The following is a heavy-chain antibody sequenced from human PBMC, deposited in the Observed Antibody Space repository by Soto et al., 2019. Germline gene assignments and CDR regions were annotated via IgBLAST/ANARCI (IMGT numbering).Heavy chain of an antibody. CDR2: ILPIFGTA. Sequence: QVQLVQSGAEVKKPGSSVKVSCKASGGTFSSYAISWVRQAPGQGLEWMGGILPIFGTANYAQKFQGRVTSTADESTRTAYMELSSLSSEVTAVYYCSSEIICSGSPVIDFWGQGPLVTVSS. J-gene: IGHJ4*02. CDR3: SSEIICSGSPVIDF. D-gene: IGHD2-15*01. V-gene: IGHV1-69*01. CDR1: GGTFSSYA.